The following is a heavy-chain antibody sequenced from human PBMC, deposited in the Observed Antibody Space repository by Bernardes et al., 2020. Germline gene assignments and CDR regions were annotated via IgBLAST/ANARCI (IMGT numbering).Heavy chain of an antibody. Sequence: LSLTCTVSGGSISSSSYYWGWIRQPPGKGLEWIGSIYYSGSTYYNPSLKSRVTISVDTSKNQFSLKLSSVTAADTAVYYCAATVTTPRGNWFDPWGQGTLVTVSS. V-gene: IGHV4-39*07. CDR1: GGSISSSSYY. J-gene: IGHJ5*02. CDR2: IYYSGST. D-gene: IGHD4-17*01. CDR3: AATVTTPRGNWFDP.